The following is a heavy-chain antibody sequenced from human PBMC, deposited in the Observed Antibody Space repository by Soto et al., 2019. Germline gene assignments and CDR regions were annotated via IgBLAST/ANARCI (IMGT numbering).Heavy chain of an antibody. D-gene: IGHD5-18*01. CDR2: INPSGGST. Sequence: QVQLVQSGAEVKKPGASVKVSCKASGYTFTGYYMHWVRQAPGQGLEWMGIINPSGGSTSYAQKFQGRVTMTRDTSTSTVYMELSSLRSEDTAVYYCARDGEQLWFFDYWGQGTLVTVSS. V-gene: IGHV1-46*01. CDR3: ARDGEQLWFFDY. CDR1: GYTFTGYY. J-gene: IGHJ4*02.